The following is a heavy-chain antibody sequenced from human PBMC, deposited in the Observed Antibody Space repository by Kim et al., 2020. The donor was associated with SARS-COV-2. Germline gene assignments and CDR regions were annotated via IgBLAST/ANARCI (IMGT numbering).Heavy chain of an antibody. CDR1: GGSLSPYY. Sequence: SETLSLTCTVSGGSLSPYYWSWIRQPPGKGLEWIGYMHYSGRANYSPSLKSRVAISVDTSKNHFSLNLTSVTAPDTAKYFCARFQHGSGSYLDPFDIWGQGTLVTVSS. CDR2: MHYSGRA. D-gene: IGHD3-10*01. J-gene: IGHJ3*02. V-gene: IGHV4-59*01. CDR3: ARFQHGSGSYLDPFDI.